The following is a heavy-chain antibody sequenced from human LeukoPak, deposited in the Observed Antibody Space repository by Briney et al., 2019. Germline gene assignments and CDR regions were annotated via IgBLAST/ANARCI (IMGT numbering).Heavy chain of an antibody. CDR1: GGTFTNYP. J-gene: IGHJ3*01. D-gene: IGHD2-8*02. V-gene: IGHV1-69*13. Sequence: ASVKVSCKVSGGTFTNYPINWARQAPGQGLEWMGEIIPLFGTTNFAQKFQGRITISADESTSTAYMELSSLISEDTAMYYCAGLVESLANGFDFWGQGTMVTVS. CDR3: AGLVESLANGFDF. CDR2: IIPLFGTT.